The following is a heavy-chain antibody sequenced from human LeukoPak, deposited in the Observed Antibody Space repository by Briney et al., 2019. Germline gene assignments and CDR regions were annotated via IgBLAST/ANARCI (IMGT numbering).Heavy chain of an antibody. CDR1: GGSISNSNYY. J-gene: IGHJ4*02. V-gene: IGHV4-39*01. CDR3: ARLGDAYNLLLDY. D-gene: IGHD5-24*01. Sequence: PSETLSLTCTVSGGSISNSNYYWAWIRQPPGKGLEWIGSIYYSGSTYYNPSLRSRLTMSVDTSKNQFSLRLTSVTAADTALYYCARLGDAYNLLLDYWGQGALVTGSS. CDR2: IYYSGST.